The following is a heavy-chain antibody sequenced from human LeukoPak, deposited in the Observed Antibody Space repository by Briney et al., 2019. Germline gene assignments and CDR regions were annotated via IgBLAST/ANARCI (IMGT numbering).Heavy chain of an antibody. CDR2: INHSGST. Sequence: NPSETLPLTCAVYGGSFSGYYWSWIRQPPGKGLEWIGEINHSGSTNYNPSLKSRVTMSVDTSKNQFSLKLSSVTAADTAVYYCARVEAGIFDYWGQGTLVTVSS. V-gene: IGHV4-34*01. CDR1: GGSFSGYY. CDR3: ARVEAGIFDY. J-gene: IGHJ4*02. D-gene: IGHD6-19*01.